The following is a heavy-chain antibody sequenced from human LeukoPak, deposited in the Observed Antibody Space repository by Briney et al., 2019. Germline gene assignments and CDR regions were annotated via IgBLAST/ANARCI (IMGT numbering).Heavy chain of an antibody. CDR3: AKEDAAAAGKAPFDY. D-gene: IGHD6-13*01. V-gene: IGHV3-9*01. CDR2: ISWNSGSI. Sequence: PGRSLRLSCAASGFTFDDYAMHWVRRAPGKGLEWVSGISWNSGSIGYADSVKGRFTISRDNAKNSLYLQMNSLRAEDTALYYCAKEDAAAAGKAPFDYWGQGTLVTVSS. J-gene: IGHJ4*02. CDR1: GFTFDDYA.